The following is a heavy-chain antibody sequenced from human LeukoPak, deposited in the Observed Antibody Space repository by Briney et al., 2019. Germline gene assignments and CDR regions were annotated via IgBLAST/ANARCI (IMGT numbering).Heavy chain of an antibody. CDR1: GFISSTYW. V-gene: IGHV3-7*01. CDR3: ARGPNWFDP. CDR2: IKQDGNEK. Sequence: GGSLRLSCAASGFISSTYWMSWVRQAPGKGLEWVASIKQDGNEKSYVDSVKGRFTISRDNAKNSLYLQMNSLRAEDTAVYYCARGPNWFDPWGQGTLVTVSS. J-gene: IGHJ5*02.